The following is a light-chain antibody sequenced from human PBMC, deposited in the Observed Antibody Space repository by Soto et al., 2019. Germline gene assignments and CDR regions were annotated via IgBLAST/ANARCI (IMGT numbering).Light chain of an antibody. Sequence: IPMSLSPYSLSALVGEGVTSTCRASQSISSYLSWYQQKPGKAPKLLIYGASSLQSGVPSRFSGSGSGTDFTLTISSLEPEDFASYYCQQSYSTSITFGQGTRLEI. CDR2: GAS. CDR3: QQSYSTSIT. CDR1: QSISSY. V-gene: IGKV1-39*01. J-gene: IGKJ5*01.